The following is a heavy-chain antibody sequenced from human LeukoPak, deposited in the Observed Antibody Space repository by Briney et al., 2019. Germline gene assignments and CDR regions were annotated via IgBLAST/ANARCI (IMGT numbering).Heavy chain of an antibody. Sequence: PGGSLRLSCAASGFTFSSYAMSWVRQAPGKGLEWVSAISGSGGSTYYADSVKGRFTISRDNSKNTLYLQMNSLRAEDTAVYYCAKIAVAGTLYYYYGMDVWGQGTTGTVSS. J-gene: IGHJ6*02. CDR2: ISGSGGST. D-gene: IGHD6-19*01. CDR3: AKIAVAGTLYYYYGMDV. V-gene: IGHV3-23*01. CDR1: GFTFSSYA.